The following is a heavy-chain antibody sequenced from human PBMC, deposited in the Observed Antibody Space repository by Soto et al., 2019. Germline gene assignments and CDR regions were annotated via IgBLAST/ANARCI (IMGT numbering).Heavy chain of an antibody. D-gene: IGHD5-18*01. J-gene: IGHJ4*02. V-gene: IGHV4-61*01. CDR3: ASLYSYGTPPFVDY. CDR2: IYYSGST. Sequence: PSDTLSLTCTVSGGSVSSGSYYWSWIRQPPGKGLEWIGYIYYSGSTNYNPSLKSRVTISVDTSKNQFSLKLSSVTAADTAVYYCASLYSYGTPPFVDYWGQGTLVTVSS. CDR1: GGSVSSGSYY.